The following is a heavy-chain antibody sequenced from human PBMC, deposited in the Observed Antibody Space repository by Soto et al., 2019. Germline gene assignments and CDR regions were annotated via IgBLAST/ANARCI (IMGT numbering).Heavy chain of an antibody. CDR1: GDSVSSNSAA. CDR2: TYYRSKWYN. Sequence: PSQTLSLTCVISGDSVSSNSAAWNWIRQSPSRGLEWLGRTYYRSKWYNDYAVSVKSRITINPDTSKNQFSLQLNSVTPEDTAVYYCARDADAPGIAAAGTYSFTRSRIDYWGQGTLVTVSS. D-gene: IGHD6-13*01. CDR3: ARDADAPGIAAAGTYSFTRSRIDY. J-gene: IGHJ4*02. V-gene: IGHV6-1*01.